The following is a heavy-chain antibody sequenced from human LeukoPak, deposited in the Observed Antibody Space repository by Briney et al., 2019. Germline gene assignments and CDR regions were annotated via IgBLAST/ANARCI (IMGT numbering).Heavy chain of an antibody. CDR2: IKQDGSEK. V-gene: IGHV3-7*01. D-gene: IGHD1-26*01. J-gene: IGHJ4*02. CDR1: GFTFSSYW. CDR3: ARNARSYRVDYFDY. Sequence: GGSLRLSCAASGFTFSSYWMSWVRQAPGKGLEWVANIKQDGSEKYYVDSVKGRFTISRDNAKSSLYLQMNSLRAEDTAVYYCARNARSYRVDYFDYWGQGTLVTVSS.